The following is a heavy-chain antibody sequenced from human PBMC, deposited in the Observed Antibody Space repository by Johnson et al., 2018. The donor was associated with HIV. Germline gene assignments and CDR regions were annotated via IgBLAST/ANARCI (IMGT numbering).Heavy chain of an antibody. V-gene: IGHV3-66*01. CDR2: IYSGDST. CDR1: GFTVSSNY. CDR3: VCLRAWTFDI. D-gene: IGHD3-10*01. J-gene: IGHJ3*02. Sequence: VQLVESGGGLVQPGGSLRLSCAASGFTVSSNYMSWVRQAPGKGLEWVSVIYSGDSTSYAASVKGRFTISRNNAKNSLYLQMHSLGAEDTAVYYCVCLRAWTFDIWGQGTMVTVSS.